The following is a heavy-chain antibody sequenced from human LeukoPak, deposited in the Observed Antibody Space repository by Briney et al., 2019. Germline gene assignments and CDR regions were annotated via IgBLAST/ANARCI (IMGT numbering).Heavy chain of an antibody. J-gene: IGHJ4*02. CDR3: AKRIQSAMATGY. D-gene: IGHD5-18*01. CDR2: MNPNSGNT. Sequence: AASVKVSCKASGYTFTSYDINWVRQATGQGLEWMGWMNPNSGNTGYAQKFQGRVTMTRNTSINTAYMELSSLRSEDTAVYYCAKRIQSAMATGYWGQGTLVTVSS. V-gene: IGHV1-8*01. CDR1: GYTFTSYD.